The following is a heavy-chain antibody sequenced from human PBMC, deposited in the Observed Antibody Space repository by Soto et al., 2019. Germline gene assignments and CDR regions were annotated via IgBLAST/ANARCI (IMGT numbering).Heavy chain of an antibody. Sequence: QVQLVESGGGVVQPGRSLRLSCAASGFTFSSYAMYWVRQAPGKGLEWVAVISYDGNNKYYADSVKGRFTISRDNSKNTLYLQMNSLRAEETAVYYCARAGCDGGSCYTLVGLRYGMDVWGQGTTVTVSS. CDR3: ARAGCDGGSCYTLVGLRYGMDV. D-gene: IGHD2-15*01. J-gene: IGHJ6*02. CDR1: GFTFSSYA. CDR2: ISYDGNNK. V-gene: IGHV3-30-3*01.